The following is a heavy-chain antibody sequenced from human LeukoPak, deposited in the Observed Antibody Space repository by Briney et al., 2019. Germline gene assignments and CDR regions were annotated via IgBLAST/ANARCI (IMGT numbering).Heavy chain of an antibody. V-gene: IGHV1-8*01. CDR1: GYTFTSCD. D-gene: IGHD2-2*01. CDR3: AIGLGYCSSTSCYVWFDP. J-gene: IGHJ5*02. Sequence: ASVKVSCKASGYTFTSCDINWVRQATGQGLEWMGWMNPNSGNTGYAQKFQGRVTMTRNTSISTAYMELSSLRSEDTAVYYCAIGLGYCSSTSCYVWFDPWGQGTLVTVSS. CDR2: MNPNSGNT.